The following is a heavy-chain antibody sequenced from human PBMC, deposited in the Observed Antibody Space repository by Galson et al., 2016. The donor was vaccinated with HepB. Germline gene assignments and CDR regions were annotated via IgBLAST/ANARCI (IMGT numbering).Heavy chain of an antibody. Sequence: SLRLSCAASGFTFRNHAMSWVRQAPGKGLEWILGLTGRGDTTYYADSVTGRSTISRDNSKNTLHLQMSSLRVEDTAIYYCARDGGNPRWYFDLWGRGTLVVVSS. CDR2: LTGRGDTT. CDR3: ARDGGNPRWYFDL. V-gene: IGHV3-23*01. J-gene: IGHJ2*01. D-gene: IGHD4-23*01. CDR1: GFTFRNHA.